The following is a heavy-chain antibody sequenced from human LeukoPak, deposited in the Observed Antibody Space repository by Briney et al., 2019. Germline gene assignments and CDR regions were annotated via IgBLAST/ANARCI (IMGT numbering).Heavy chain of an antibody. CDR1: GFTFSSYT. D-gene: IGHD3-16*01. CDR3: ARGGSVGD. CDR2: ISSTSSTI. V-gene: IGHV3-48*02. J-gene: IGHJ4*02. Sequence: SGGSLRLSCVASGFTFSSYTMNWVRQATGKGLEWLSSISSTSSTIYYADSVKGRFTISRENAKNSLYLQMNNLRDEDTAVYYCARGGSVGDWGQGTLVTVSS.